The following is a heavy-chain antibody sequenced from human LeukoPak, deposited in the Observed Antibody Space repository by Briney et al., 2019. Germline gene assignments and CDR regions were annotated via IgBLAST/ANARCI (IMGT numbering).Heavy chain of an antibody. V-gene: IGHV4-39*01. CDR3: AGHLMTPAGLRWFDP. CDR2: IYYSGSP. Sequence: TLSLTCTVSGDSITNNDYYWGWIRQPPGKGLEWIASIYYSGSPYYIPSLKSRATISVDTSMNQFSLQLTSVTATDTAMYFCAGHLMTPAGLRWFDPWGQGILVIVSS. D-gene: IGHD2-2*01. J-gene: IGHJ5*02. CDR1: GDSITNNDYY.